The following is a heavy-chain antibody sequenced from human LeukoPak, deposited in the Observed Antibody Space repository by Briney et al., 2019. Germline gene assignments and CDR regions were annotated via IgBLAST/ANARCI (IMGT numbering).Heavy chain of an antibody. V-gene: IGHV4-39*01. D-gene: IGHD2-15*01. CDR2: IYYSGST. Sequence: SETLSLTCTVAGGSISTTTYYWDWIRQPPGKGLEDVGSIYYSGSTYYTPSLKSRLTISIDTAKNHCSLKLISVPAADTAVYFCARHCSDSNCYRIDAFDIWGQGTLVTVSS. CDR1: GGSISTTTYY. J-gene: IGHJ3*02. CDR3: ARHCSDSNCYRIDAFDI.